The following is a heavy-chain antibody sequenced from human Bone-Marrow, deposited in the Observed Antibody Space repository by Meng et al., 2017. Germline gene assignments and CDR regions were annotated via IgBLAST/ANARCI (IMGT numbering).Heavy chain of an antibody. Sequence: QVELVESGAEVKKPGASVKVSCKASGYTFTGYYMHWVRQAPGQGLEWMGWINPNSGGTNYAQKFQGRVTMTRDTSISTAYMELSRLRSDDTAVYYCARDSATVVTRYWFDPWGQGTLFTFFS. J-gene: IGHJ5*02. CDR3: ARDSATVVTRYWFDP. D-gene: IGHD4-23*01. CDR2: INPNSGGT. V-gene: IGHV1-2*02. CDR1: GYTFTGYY.